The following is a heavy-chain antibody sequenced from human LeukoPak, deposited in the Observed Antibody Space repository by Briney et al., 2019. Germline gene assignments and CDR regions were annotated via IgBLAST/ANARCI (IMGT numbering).Heavy chain of an antibody. CDR2: INPNSGGT. V-gene: IGHV1-2*02. CDR1: GYTFTGYY. D-gene: IGHD3-10*01. CDR3: ARDGGYYGSGSYHF. Sequence: SAVKVSCKASGYTFTGYYMHWVRQAPAQGPEGMGWINPNSGGTNSAQKLQGRVTMTRDTSISTAYMELSRLRSDDTAVYYCARDGGYYGSGSYHFWGQGALVTVSS. J-gene: IGHJ4*02.